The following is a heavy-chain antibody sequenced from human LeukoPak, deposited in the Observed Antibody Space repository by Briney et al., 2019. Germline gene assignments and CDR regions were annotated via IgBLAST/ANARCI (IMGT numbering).Heavy chain of an antibody. CDR1: GYTFTSYG. D-gene: IGHD4-17*01. V-gene: IGHV1-18*01. J-gene: IGHJ3*02. Sequence: ASVKVSCKASGYTFTSYGISWVRQAPGQGLEWMGWISAYNGNTNYAQKLQGRVTMTTDTSTSTAYMELRSLRSDDTAVYYCASRGSLPPSYGDHEAAFDIWGQGTMVTVSS. CDR3: ASRGSLPPSYGDHEAAFDI. CDR2: ISAYNGNT.